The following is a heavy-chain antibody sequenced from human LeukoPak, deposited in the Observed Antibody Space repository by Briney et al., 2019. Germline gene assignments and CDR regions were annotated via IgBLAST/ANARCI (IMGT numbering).Heavy chain of an antibody. J-gene: IGHJ4*02. D-gene: IGHD5-18*01. CDR3: ARITHTAMDRDFDY. V-gene: IGHV1-69*13. CDR1: GGTXSSYA. Sequence: SVKVSCKASGGTXSSYAISWVRQAPGQGLEWMGGIIPIFGTANYAQKFQGRVTITADESTSTAYMELSSLRSEDTAVYYCARITHTAMDRDFDYWGQGTLVTVSS. CDR2: IIPIFGTA.